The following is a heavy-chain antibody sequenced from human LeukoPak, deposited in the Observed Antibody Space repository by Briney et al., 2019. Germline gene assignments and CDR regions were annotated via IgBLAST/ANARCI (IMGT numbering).Heavy chain of an antibody. J-gene: IGHJ6*03. D-gene: IGHD3-3*01. Sequence: PRGSLRLSCAASGFTFSSYGMHWVRQAPGKGLEWVAFIRYDGSNKYYADSVKGRFTISRDNSKNTLYLQMNSLRAEDTAVYYCAKAGERVGSGPYYMDVWGKRTTVTVSS. CDR3: AKAGERVGSGPYYMDV. CDR2: IRYDGSNK. CDR1: GFTFSSYG. V-gene: IGHV3-30*02.